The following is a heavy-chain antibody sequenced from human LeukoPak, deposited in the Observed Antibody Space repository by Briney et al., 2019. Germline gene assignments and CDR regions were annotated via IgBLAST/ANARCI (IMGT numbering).Heavy chain of an antibody. CDR3: AKRRPDCMGATCHYGMDA. CDR2: ISGSGSSP. D-gene: IGHD2-15*01. V-gene: IGHV3-23*01. J-gene: IGHJ6*02. Sequence: PGGSLRLSCAASGFTFSSYAMNWIRQAPGKGLEWASGISGSGSSPYYADSVKGRFTISRDNPKYTLFLQMNSLRAEDTAVYYFAKRRPDCMGATCHYGMDAWGQGTTVPVSS. CDR1: GFTFSSYA.